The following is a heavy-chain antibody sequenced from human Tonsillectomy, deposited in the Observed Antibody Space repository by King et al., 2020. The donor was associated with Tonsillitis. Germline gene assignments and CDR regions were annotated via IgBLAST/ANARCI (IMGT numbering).Heavy chain of an antibody. D-gene: IGHD3-22*01. Sequence: VQLVESGGGLVQPGGSLRLSCAASGFTFSNYWMTWVRQAPGKGLQWVANIKKDESVKNYVDSVKGRFTVSRDNTKNSLYLQMDSLRVDDTAVYFCARVMNPHDGSVYSDAFDIWGPGTMVTVSS. CDR2: IKKDESVK. V-gene: IGHV3-7*03. J-gene: IGHJ3*02. CDR3: ARVMNPHDGSVYSDAFDI. CDR1: GFTFSNYW.